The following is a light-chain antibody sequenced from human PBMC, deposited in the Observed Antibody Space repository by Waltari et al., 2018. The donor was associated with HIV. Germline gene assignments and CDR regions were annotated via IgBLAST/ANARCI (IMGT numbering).Light chain of an antibody. CDR1: SDINVGTYR. CDR2: YKSDSGK. Sequence: QAVLTQPSSLSASPGTSASLTCTLRSDINVGTYRIYWYQQKPGSPPQYLLRYKSDSGKQQGSGVPSRFSGSKDASANAGILLISGLQTGDEADYYCGTWDSSLVWVFGGGTKLTVL. J-gene: IGLJ3*02. CDR3: GTWDSSLVWV. V-gene: IGLV5-45*03.